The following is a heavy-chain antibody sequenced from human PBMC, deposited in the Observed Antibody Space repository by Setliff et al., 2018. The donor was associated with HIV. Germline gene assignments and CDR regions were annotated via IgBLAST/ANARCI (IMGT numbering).Heavy chain of an antibody. V-gene: IGHV3-30*02. J-gene: IGHJ4*02. Sequence: GGSLRLSCAASGFTFSSYAMHWVRQAPGKGLEWVAFIRYDGSNKYYVDSVKGRFTISRDNSKSTMYLQMNSLRAEDTAVYYCAKDGQGYCSGGSCYPDYWGQGTLVTVSS. CDR2: IRYDGSNK. CDR1: GFTFSSYA. D-gene: IGHD2-15*01. CDR3: AKDGQGYCSGGSCYPDY.